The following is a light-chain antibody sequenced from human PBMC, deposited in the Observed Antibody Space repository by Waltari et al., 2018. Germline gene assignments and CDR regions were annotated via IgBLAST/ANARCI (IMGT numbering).Light chain of an antibody. CDR3: QQSYSTPQST. V-gene: IGKV1-39*01. J-gene: IGKJ5*01. CDR2: AAS. Sequence: DIQMTQFPSSLSAAVGDRVTITCRASQNINTYLNWYQHKPGKAPKLLIYAASSLLSGVPSRFSGSGSGTDFTLTISSLQPEDFATYYCQQSYSTPQSTFGQGTRLQIK. CDR1: QNINTY.